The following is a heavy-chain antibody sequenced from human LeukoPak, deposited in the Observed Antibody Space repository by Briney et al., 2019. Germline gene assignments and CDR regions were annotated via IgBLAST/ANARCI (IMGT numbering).Heavy chain of an antibody. CDR1: GFTVSSNY. J-gene: IGHJ4*02. CDR2: IYSGGST. Sequence: PGGSLRLSCAASGFTVSSNYMSWVRQAPGKGLEWVSVIYSGGSTYYADSVKGRFTISRDNSKNTLYLQMNSQRAEDTAVYYCARYDFWSGYYNGEYYFDYWGQGTLVTVSS. V-gene: IGHV3-66*02. D-gene: IGHD3-3*01. CDR3: ARYDFWSGYYNGEYYFDY.